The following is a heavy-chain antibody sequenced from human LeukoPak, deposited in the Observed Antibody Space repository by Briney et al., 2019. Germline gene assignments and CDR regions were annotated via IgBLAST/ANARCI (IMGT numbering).Heavy chain of an antibody. CDR1: GITVSNYG. J-gene: IGHJ4*02. CDR3: AKRGVVIRVILVGFHKEAYYFDS. D-gene: IGHD3-22*01. V-gene: IGHV3-23*01. CDR2: ISDSGGRT. Sequence: GGSLRPSCAASGITVSNYGMSWVRQAPGKGLEWVAGISDSGGRTNYADSVKGRFTISRDNPKNTLYLQMNSLRAEDTAVYFCAKRGVVIRVILVGFHKEAYYFDSWGQGALVTVSS.